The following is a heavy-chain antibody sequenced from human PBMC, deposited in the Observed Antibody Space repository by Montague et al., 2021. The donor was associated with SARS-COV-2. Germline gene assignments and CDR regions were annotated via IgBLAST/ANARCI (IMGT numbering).Heavy chain of an antibody. CDR3: ARLGDGIVPSPILGVRPYYFFFYMRV. CDR1: GGSFSCYY. Sequence: SETLSLTCAVSGGSFSCYYWSWIRQPPGKGLEWIGEISQSGNTKYNPSLQSRVSISLDTSRNQFSLKVNSVTAADTAIYYCARLGDGIVPSPILGVRPYYFFFYMRVWGKRTTVTVCS. V-gene: IGHV4-34*01. J-gene: IGHJ6*03. D-gene: IGHD2-8*02. CDR2: ISQSGNT.